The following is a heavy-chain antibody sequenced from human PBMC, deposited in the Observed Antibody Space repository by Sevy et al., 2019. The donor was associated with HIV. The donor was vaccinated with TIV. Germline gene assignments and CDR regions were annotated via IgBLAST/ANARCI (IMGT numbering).Heavy chain of an antibody. CDR2: IWYDGSNK. CDR1: GFTFSSYG. V-gene: IGHV3-33*01. J-gene: IGHJ2*01. CDR3: ARSPRYCSSTSCYWYLDL. D-gene: IGHD2-2*01. Sequence: GGSLRLSCAASGFTFSSYGMHWVRQAPGKGLEWVAVIWYDGSNKYYADSVKGRFTISRDNSKNTLYLQMNSLRAEDTAVYYCARSPRYCSSTSCYWYLDLWGRGTLVTVSS.